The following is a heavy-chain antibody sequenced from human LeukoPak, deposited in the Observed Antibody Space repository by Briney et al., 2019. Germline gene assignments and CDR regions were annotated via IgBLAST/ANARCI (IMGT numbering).Heavy chain of an antibody. CDR2: IYSGGST. CDR1: GFTVSSNY. V-gene: IGHV3-66*02. Sequence: GGSLRLSCAASGFTVSSNYMSWVRQAPGEGLEWVSVIYSGGSTYYADSVKGRFTISRDNSKNTLYLQMNSLRAEDTAVYYCARHPRGYSGYDYYYYYMDVWGKGTTVTVSS. D-gene: IGHD5-12*01. J-gene: IGHJ6*03. CDR3: ARHPRGYSGYDYYYYYMDV.